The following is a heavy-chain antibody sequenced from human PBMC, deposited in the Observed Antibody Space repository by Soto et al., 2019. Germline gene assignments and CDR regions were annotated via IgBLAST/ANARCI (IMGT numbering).Heavy chain of an antibody. D-gene: IGHD3-16*02. Sequence: SETLSLTCTVSGASISSSYWSWIRQPPGKGLEWIGYIFHSGSTNYNPSLKSRVTISVDTSKNQFSLNLSSLTTADTAVYYCAALMITFGGVIVPRFDYWGQGPLVTVSS. J-gene: IGHJ4*02. CDR2: IFHSGST. CDR3: AALMITFGGVIVPRFDY. V-gene: IGHV4-59*01. CDR1: GASISSSY.